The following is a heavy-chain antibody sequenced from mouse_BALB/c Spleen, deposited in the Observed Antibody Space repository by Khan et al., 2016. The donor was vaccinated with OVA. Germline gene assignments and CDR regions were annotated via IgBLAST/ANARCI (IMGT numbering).Heavy chain of an antibody. D-gene: IGHD2-3*01. J-gene: IGHJ2*01. V-gene: IGHV5-17*02. CDR2: ISSGSNTI. Sequence: EVELVESGGGLVQPGGSRKLSCAASGFTFSGFGMHWVRQAPEKGLEWVAFISSGSNTIYYADTVKGRFTISRDNPKKTLFLQITSLRSEDTAMYFCARTGYYYFDYWGQGTTLTVSS. CDR3: ARTGYYYFDY. CDR1: GFTFSGFG.